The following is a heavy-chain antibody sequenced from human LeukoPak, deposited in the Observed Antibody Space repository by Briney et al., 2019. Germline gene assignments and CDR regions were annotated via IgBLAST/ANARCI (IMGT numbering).Heavy chain of an antibody. Sequence: GASVTVSCKASGYTFSTYVITWVRQAPGQGLEWLGWISPYNGNTNYTQKLQGRITMTTDTSTSTAYMELRSLRSDDTAVYYCARPAMPYYAFWSDSYLDVWGKGTTVTVSS. D-gene: IGHD3-3*01. CDR3: ARPAMPYYAFWSDSYLDV. J-gene: IGHJ6*03. CDR2: ISPYNGNT. CDR1: GYTFSTYV. V-gene: IGHV1-18*01.